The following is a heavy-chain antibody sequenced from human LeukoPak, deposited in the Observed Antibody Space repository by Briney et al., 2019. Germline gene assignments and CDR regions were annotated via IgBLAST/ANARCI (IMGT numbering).Heavy chain of an antibody. D-gene: IGHD3-9*01. J-gene: IGHJ3*02. CDR1: GFTFSSYA. CDR2: ISGSGGST. CDR3: AKVSTSYYDILTALDAFDI. Sequence: GGSLRLSCAASGFTFSSYAMSWVRQAPGKGLEWVSAISGSGGSTYYADSVKGRFTISRDNSKNTLYLQMNSLRAEDTAVYYCAKVSTSYYDILTALDAFDIWGQGTMVTVSS. V-gene: IGHV3-23*01.